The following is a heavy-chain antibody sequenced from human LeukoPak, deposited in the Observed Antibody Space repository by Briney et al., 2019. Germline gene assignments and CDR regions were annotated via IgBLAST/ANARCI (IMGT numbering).Heavy chain of an antibody. CDR1: GYTFTSYG. V-gene: IGHV1-2*02. CDR2: INPNSGGT. Sequence: ASVTVSCTASGYTFTSYGISWVRQAPGQGLEWMGWINPNSGGTNYAQKFQGRVTMTRDTSISTAYMELSRLRSDDTAVYYCARARLEVVTAIDYWGQGTLVTVSS. D-gene: IGHD2-21*02. J-gene: IGHJ4*02. CDR3: ARARLEVVTAIDY.